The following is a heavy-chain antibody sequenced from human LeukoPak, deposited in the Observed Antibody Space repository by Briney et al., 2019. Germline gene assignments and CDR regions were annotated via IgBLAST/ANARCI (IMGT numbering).Heavy chain of an antibody. V-gene: IGHV3-74*01. CDR3: ARGQTYYDDSTGYHYYAFDI. D-gene: IGHD3-9*01. CDR1: GFTFSSYW. Sequence: GGSLRLSCAASGFTFSSYWMYWVRQAPGKGLVWVSRINGDGSSTSYADSVKGRFTISRDNAKNTLFLQMNSLRAEDTAVYYCARGQTYYDDSTGYHYYAFDIWGQGTMVTVSS. CDR2: INGDGSST. J-gene: IGHJ3*02.